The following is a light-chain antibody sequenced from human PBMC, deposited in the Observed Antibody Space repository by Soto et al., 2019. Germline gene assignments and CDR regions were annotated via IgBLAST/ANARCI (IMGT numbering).Light chain of an antibody. CDR2: DDD. Sequence: QSVLTRPPSVSAAPGQKVTISCSGSSSNIGGNSVSWYQQLPGTAPKLLIYDDDKRPSGIPDRFSGSKSGTSATLGITGFRTGDEADYYCGSWDSSLSAYVFGTGTKVTVL. V-gene: IGLV1-51*01. CDR3: GSWDSSLSAYV. CDR1: SSNIGGNS. J-gene: IGLJ1*01.